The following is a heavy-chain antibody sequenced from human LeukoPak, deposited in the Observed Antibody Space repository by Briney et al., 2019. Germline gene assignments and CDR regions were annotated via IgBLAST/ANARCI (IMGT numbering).Heavy chain of an antibody. CDR3: AKDPSGYWADAFDI. Sequence: GGSLRLSCAASGFTFSSFAMSGVRQAPGKGLQWVSSVTGSGSTTYYADSVKGRFTISRDNSKNTLYLQMNSLRVEDTALYYCAKDPSGYWADAFDIWGQGTTVTVSS. CDR2: VTGSGSTT. J-gene: IGHJ3*02. D-gene: IGHD3-22*01. V-gene: IGHV3-23*01. CDR1: GFTFSSFA.